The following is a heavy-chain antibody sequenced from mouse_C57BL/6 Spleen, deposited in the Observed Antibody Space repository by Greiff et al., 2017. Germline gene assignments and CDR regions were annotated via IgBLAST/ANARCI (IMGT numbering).Heavy chain of an antibody. V-gene: IGHV5-16*01. CDR2: INYDGSST. J-gene: IGHJ2*01. CDR1: GFTFSDYY. D-gene: IGHD1-1*01. CDR3: AREGYGSSHFDY. Sequence: EVKLVESEGGLVQPGSSMKLSCTASGFTFSDYYMAWVRQVPEKGLEWVANINYDGSSTYYLDSLKSRFIISRDNAKNILYLQMSSLKSEDTATYYCAREGYGSSHFDYWGQGTTLTVSS.